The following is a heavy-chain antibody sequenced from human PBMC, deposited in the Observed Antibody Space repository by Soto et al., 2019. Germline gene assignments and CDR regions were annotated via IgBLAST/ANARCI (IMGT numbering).Heavy chain of an antibody. D-gene: IGHD5-18*01. J-gene: IGHJ4*02. CDR1: GFTFSSYA. CDR3: ARDRTEYSYDYFDY. V-gene: IGHV3-30-3*01. Sequence: GSLRLSCAASGFTFSSYAMHWVRQAPGKGLEWVAVISYDGSNKYYADSVKGRFTISRDNSKNTLYLQMNSLRAEDTAVYYCARDRTEYSYDYFDYWAQGTLVTVSS. CDR2: ISYDGSNK.